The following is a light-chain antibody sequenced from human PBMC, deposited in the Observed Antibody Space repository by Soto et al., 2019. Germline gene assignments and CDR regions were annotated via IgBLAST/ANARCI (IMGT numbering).Light chain of an antibody. CDR3: QQRSNWQGAT. CDR2: DAS. J-gene: IGKJ4*01. V-gene: IGKV3-11*01. CDR1: QSVSSY. Sequence: EIVVTQSPATLSLSPGERATLSCRASQSVSSYLAWYQQKPGQAPRLLSYDASNRATGIPARFSGSGSGTDFTLTTSSLEPEDFAVYYCQQRSNWQGATFAGGTKVEIK.